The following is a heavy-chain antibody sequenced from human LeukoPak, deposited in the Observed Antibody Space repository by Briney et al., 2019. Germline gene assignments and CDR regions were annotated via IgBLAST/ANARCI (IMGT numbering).Heavy chain of an antibody. Sequence: QTGGSLILSCAASRFTVSSNYMSWVRQAPGKGLEWVSVMYSGGSTYYADSVKGRFTISRDNSKSTLYLQMNSLRAEDTAVYYCARDVGGWDHDAFDVWGQGTMVTVSS. CDR3: ARDVGGWDHDAFDV. V-gene: IGHV3-66*01. D-gene: IGHD6-19*01. CDR1: RFTVSSNY. CDR2: MYSGGST. J-gene: IGHJ3*01.